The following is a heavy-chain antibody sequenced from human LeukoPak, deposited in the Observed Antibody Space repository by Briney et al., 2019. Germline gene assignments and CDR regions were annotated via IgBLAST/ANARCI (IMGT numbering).Heavy chain of an antibody. J-gene: IGHJ4*02. Sequence: GGSLRLSCAASGFTFSSYGMHWVRQAPGKGLEWVAIISYDGSNTYYADSVKGRFTISRDNSKNTLYLQMNSLRAEDTAVYYCANENYYGSGSYADHWGQGTLVTVSS. CDR2: ISYDGSNT. CDR1: GFTFSSYG. V-gene: IGHV3-30*18. D-gene: IGHD3-10*01. CDR3: ANENYYGSGSYADH.